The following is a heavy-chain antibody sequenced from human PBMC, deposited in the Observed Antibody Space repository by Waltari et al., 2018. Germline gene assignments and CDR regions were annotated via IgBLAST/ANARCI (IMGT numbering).Heavy chain of an antibody. CDR1: GGSISRSAYY. CDR2: IYPGGDT. Sequence: QLQLQESGPGLVKSSETLSLTCTVSGGSISRSAYYWVWLRQPPGKELEWIGGIYPGGDTYYNSSRERRVRLSVDRSSNHFSMRLRSVTAADTAVYYCARRGDWLPLDAFDIWGQGTVVTVSS. V-gene: IGHV4-39*02. J-gene: IGHJ3*02. CDR3: ARRGDWLPLDAFDI. D-gene: IGHD2-15*01.